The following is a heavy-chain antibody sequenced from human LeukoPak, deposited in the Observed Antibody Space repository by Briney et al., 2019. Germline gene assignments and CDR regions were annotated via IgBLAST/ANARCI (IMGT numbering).Heavy chain of an antibody. CDR1: GGSINSDNFY. D-gene: IGHD1-26*01. CDR2: IYTSGNT. V-gene: IGHV4-61*02. CDR3: ARVWEGATDAFDI. J-gene: IGHJ3*02. Sequence: PSETLSLTCTVSGGSINSDNFYWSRIRQPAGKGLKWIGRIYTSGNTKYNPSLNSRVTISLDSSKNQFSLDLTSVTAADTAVYYCARVWEGATDAFDIWGQGTMVTVSS.